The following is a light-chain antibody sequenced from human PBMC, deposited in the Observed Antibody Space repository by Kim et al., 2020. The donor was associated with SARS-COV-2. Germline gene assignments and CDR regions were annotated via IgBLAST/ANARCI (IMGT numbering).Light chain of an antibody. J-gene: IGKJ4*01. CDR2: AAS. CDR1: QDVSSY. V-gene: IGKV1-8*01. Sequence: ASTGDRVTITCRASQDVSSYLAWYQRKPAKAPNLLIYAASTLQSGVPSRFSGSGSGTDFTLTISCLQSEDFATYYCQQYYSHPPTFGGGTKVDIK. CDR3: QQYYSHPPT.